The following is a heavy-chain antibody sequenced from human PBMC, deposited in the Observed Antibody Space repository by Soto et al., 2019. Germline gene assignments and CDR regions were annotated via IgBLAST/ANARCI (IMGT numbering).Heavy chain of an antibody. CDR2: IYPGDSDT. Sequence: GESLKISCKGSGYSFTSYWIGWVRQMPGKGLEWMGIIYPGDSDTRYSPSFQGQVTTSADKSISTAYLQWSSLKASDTAMYYCARLIRMVRERYGGYYYGMDVWGQGTTVTVSS. V-gene: IGHV5-51*01. D-gene: IGHD3-10*01. CDR1: GYSFTSYW. CDR3: ARLIRMVRERYGGYYYGMDV. J-gene: IGHJ6*02.